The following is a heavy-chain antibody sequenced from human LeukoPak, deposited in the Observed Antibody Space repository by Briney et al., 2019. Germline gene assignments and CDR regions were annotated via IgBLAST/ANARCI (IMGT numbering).Heavy chain of an antibody. V-gene: IGHV3-7*01. CDR2: INQDGSKK. J-gene: IGHJ4*02. Sequence: GGSLRLSCVASRFTFSNYWMSWVRQAPGKGLEWVANINQDGSKKVYADSMKGRFTISRDNAKESLYLQLNSLRADDTAVYYCAKWGPHCVGDYCPALDSWGQGTLVTVSS. D-gene: IGHD2-21*02. CDR3: AKWGPHCVGDYCPALDS. CDR1: RFTFSNYW.